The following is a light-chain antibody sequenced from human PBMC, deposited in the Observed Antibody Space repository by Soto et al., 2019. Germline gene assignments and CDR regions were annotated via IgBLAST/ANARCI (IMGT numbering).Light chain of an antibody. V-gene: IGKV1-39*01. CDR3: QQSYSTPWT. CDR1: QRISSY. J-gene: IGKJ1*01. Sequence: DIQMTQSPSSLSASVGDRVTISCRASQRISSYLNWYQQKAGQAPNLLIYSASSLHSGVPSRVSGSGSGTDFNLTINSLQPEDFATYYCQQSYSTPWTFGQGTKVEIK. CDR2: SAS.